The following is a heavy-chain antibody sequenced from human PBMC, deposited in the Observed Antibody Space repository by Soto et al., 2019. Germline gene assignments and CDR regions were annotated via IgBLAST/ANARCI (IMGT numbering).Heavy chain of an antibody. V-gene: IGHV3-9*01. CDR3: AKAPCSGGSCYMVY. J-gene: IGHJ4*02. CDR1: GFTFHDYG. CDR2: ISWNSGSI. Sequence: VQLVESGGGPVQPGRSLRLSCAASGFTFHDYGMHWVRQVPGKGLEWVSGISWNSGSIAYADSGKGRFTISRDNAKNSLYLQINSLRAEDTALYYCAKAPCSGGSCYMVYWGQGTLVTVSA. D-gene: IGHD2-15*01.